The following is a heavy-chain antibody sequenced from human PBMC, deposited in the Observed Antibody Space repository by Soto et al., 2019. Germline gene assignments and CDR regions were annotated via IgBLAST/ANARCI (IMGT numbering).Heavy chain of an antibody. V-gene: IGHV3-33*01. J-gene: IGHJ4*02. CDR1: GFTFSNYG. CDR2: IWYDGGNK. CDR3: ARDGDVNTGFGKDY. Sequence: QVQLVESGGGVVQPGRSLRLSCAASGFTFSNYGMHWVRQAPGKGLEWVAFIWYDGGNKYYAESVKGRFTISGDNSKNTLYLQMNSLRAEDTAVYYCARDGDVNTGFGKDYWGQGTLVTVSS. D-gene: IGHD3-16*01.